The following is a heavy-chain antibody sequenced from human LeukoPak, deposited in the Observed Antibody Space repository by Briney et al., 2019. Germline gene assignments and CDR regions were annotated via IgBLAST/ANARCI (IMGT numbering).Heavy chain of an antibody. Sequence: GGSLRLSCEVSGFTFSTYAMSWVRQAPGKGLEWVSAISGSGGSTYYADSVKGRFTISRDNSKNTLYLQMNSLRAEDTAVYYCAKEGPHIAAAGGDYWGQGTLVTVSS. V-gene: IGHV3-23*01. D-gene: IGHD6-13*01. J-gene: IGHJ4*02. CDR2: ISGSGGST. CDR3: AKEGPHIAAAGGDY. CDR1: GFTFSTYA.